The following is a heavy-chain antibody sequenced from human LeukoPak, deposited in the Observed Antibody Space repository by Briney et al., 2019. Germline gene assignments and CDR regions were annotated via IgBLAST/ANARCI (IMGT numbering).Heavy chain of an antibody. CDR1: GFTFRNYA. D-gene: IGHD3-16*01. V-gene: IGHV3-23*01. CDR2: IDSGGGT. CDR3: AKGPQGD. J-gene: IGHJ4*02. Sequence: QPGGSLRLSCAASGFTFRNYAMSWVRQAPGKGLERVSAIDSGGGTYYANSVKGRFTISRDNSKNTLYLQLSSLRVEDTAVYYCAKGPQGDWGQGALVTVSS.